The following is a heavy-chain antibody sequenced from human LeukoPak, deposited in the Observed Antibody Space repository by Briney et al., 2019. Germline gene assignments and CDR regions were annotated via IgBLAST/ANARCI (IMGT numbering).Heavy chain of an antibody. V-gene: IGHV3-23*01. J-gene: IGHJ6*03. CDR3: AKNEYSSSSYYYYYMDV. CDR1: GFTFSTYS. Sequence: GGSLRLSCAASGFTFSTYSMNWVRQAPGKGLEWVSAISGSGGSTYYADSVKGRFTISRDNSKNTLYLQMNSLRAEDTAVYYCAKNEYSSSSYYYYYMDVWGKGTTVTVSS. CDR2: ISGSGGST. D-gene: IGHD6-6*01.